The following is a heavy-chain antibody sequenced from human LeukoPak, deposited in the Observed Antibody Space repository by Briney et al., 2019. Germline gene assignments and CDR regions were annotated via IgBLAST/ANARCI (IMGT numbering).Heavy chain of an antibody. J-gene: IGHJ3*02. D-gene: IGHD1-14*01. CDR3: ARVSRDFEPENAFDI. V-gene: IGHV4-30-4*08. Sequence: SETLSLTCTVSGGSISSGDYYWSWIRQPRGKGLEWSGYIYYSGSTYYNPSLKSRVTISVDTSRNQFSLKLSSVTAADTAVYYCARVSRDFEPENAFDIWGQGTMVTVSS. CDR2: IYYSGST. CDR1: GGSISSGDYY.